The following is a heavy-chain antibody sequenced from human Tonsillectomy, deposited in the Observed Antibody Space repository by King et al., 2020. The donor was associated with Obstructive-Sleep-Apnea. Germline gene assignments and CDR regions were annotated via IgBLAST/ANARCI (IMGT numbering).Heavy chain of an antibody. Sequence: DVQLVESGGGLVQPGGSLRLSCAASGFTFSNYWMSWVRQAPGKGLEWVANIKQDGSEKYYVDSVKGRFTISRDNAKNSLYLQMNSLRAEDTAVYYCARTRGSWSDDYWGQGTLVTVSS. V-gene: IGHV3-7*03. CDR2: IKQDGSEK. D-gene: IGHD2-15*01. CDR3: ARTRGSWSDDY. CDR1: GFTFSNYW. J-gene: IGHJ4*02.